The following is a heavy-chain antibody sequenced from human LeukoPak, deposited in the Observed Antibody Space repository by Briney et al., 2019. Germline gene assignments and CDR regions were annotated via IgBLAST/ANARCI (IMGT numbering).Heavy chain of an antibody. V-gene: IGHV4-39*07. CDR2: IYYRGST. CDR3: ARTGDSSGYYRNAIDY. J-gene: IGHJ4*02. Sequence: PSETLSLTCTVSGGSISSSSYYWGWIRQPPGKGLEWIGSIYYRGSTHYNPSLRSRITLSLDTSKSQFSLNLSSVTAADTAVYYCARTGDSSGYYRNAIDYWGQGTLVTVSS. CDR1: GGSISSSSYY. D-gene: IGHD3-22*01.